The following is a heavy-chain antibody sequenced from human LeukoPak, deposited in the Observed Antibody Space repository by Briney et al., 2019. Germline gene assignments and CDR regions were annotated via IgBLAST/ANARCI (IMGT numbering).Heavy chain of an antibody. J-gene: IGHJ3*02. V-gene: IGHV3-66*02. CDR2: IYSGGST. Sequence: GGSLRLSCAASGFTVSSNYMSWVRQAPGKGLEWVSVIYSGGSTYYPDSVKGRFTISRDNSQNTLYLQMDSLRAEDTAVYYCARLYDSSAYGAFDIWGQGTMVTVSS. CDR3: ARLYDSSAYGAFDI. CDR1: GFTVSSNY. D-gene: IGHD3-22*01.